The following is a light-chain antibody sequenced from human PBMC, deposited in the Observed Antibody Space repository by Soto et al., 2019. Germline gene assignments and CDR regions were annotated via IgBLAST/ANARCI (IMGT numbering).Light chain of an antibody. CDR3: QKYNSAPHT. J-gene: IGKJ4*01. V-gene: IGKV1-27*01. CDR2: AAS. Sequence: DFQMTQSPSSLSASVGDRVTISCRASHNIGTYLNWYRHKPGKAPELLIYAASTLQSGVPSRFSGSGSGTDYTLTISSLQPEDVATYYCQKYNSAPHTFGGGTKVDIK. CDR1: HNIGTY.